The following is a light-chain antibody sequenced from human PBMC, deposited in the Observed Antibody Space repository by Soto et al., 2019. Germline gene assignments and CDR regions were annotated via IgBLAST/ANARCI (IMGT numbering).Light chain of an antibody. CDR1: QSVTNS. CDR3: QQRRT. CDR2: HAS. J-gene: IGKJ1*01. V-gene: IGKV3-11*01. Sequence: EIVLTQSPATLSLSPGERATLSCRASQSVTNSLAWYQQQPGQAPRLLIYHASNRATGVPARFSGSGSGTXXXXTXXXXXXXXXAVYYCQQRRTFGQGTKVEIK.